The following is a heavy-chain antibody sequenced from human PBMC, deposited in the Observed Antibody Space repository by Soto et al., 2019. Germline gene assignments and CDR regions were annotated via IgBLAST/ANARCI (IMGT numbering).Heavy chain of an antibody. D-gene: IGHD3-10*01. CDR2: IYYSGST. V-gene: IGHV4-30-2*01. CDR1: GGSISSAGYS. CDR3: ARGVVITMVRGVRTDPFDY. Sequence: SETLSLTCAVSGGSISSAGYSWSWIRQPPGKGLEWIGYIYYSGSTYYNPSLKSRVSISVDKSKNQFSLKLSSVTAADTAVYYCARGVVITMVRGVRTDPFDYWGQGTLVTVSS. J-gene: IGHJ4*02.